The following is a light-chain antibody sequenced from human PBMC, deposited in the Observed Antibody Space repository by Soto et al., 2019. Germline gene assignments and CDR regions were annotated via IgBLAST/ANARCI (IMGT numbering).Light chain of an antibody. V-gene: IGKV1-17*01. CDR3: LQHDSYPRT. Sequence: DVQVTQSPSSLSASVGDRVTITCRTSQVISNYFGWYQQKPGKAPKRLIYAASTLQSGVPSRFSGSGSGTEFTLTINSLQHEDFATYYCLQHDSYPRTFGQGTKVEIK. CDR1: QVISNY. J-gene: IGKJ1*01. CDR2: AAS.